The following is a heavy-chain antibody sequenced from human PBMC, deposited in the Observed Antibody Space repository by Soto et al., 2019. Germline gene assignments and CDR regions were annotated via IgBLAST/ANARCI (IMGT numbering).Heavy chain of an antibody. CDR3: AKAPKVVTHWFDP. D-gene: IGHD2-21*02. CDR1: GFTFENFA. Sequence: EMQLVESGGGLVQPGRSLRLSCAVSGFTFENFALHWVRQAPGKGLEWVSGIDWNSGTIAYADSVKGRFTLSRDSATRSLYLHLDGLRPEDTAFYDCAKAPKVVTHWFDPWGQGTLVTVSS. CDR2: IDWNSGTI. V-gene: IGHV3-9*01. J-gene: IGHJ5*02.